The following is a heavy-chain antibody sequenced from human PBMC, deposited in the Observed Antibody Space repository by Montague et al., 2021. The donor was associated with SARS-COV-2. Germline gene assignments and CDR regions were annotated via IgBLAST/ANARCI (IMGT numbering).Heavy chain of an antibody. D-gene: IGHD2-2*01. CDR2: INYSGSA. V-gene: IGHV4-59*01. CDR1: GGSISSYY. J-gene: IGHJ6*02. CDR3: AGRGVVVIPAVVEYYYGMDA. Sequence: SETLSLTCTVSGGSISSYYWNWIRQSPGKGLEWIGYINYSGSANYNPSLKSRVTISVDTSKNQLSLNLSSVTAADTAVYYCAGRGVVVIPAVVEYYYGMDAWGQGTTVTVSS.